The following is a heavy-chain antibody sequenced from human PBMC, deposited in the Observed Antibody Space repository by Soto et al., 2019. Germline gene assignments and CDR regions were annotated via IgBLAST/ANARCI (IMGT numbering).Heavy chain of an antibody. J-gene: IGHJ5*02. CDR3: AKALYSSGWLFDP. CDR1: EFTFSSYA. V-gene: IGHV3-23*01. CDR2: ISGSGTST. Sequence: EVQLLESGGGLVQPGGSLRLSCAASEFTFSSYAMSWVRQAPGKGLEWVSTISGSGTSTYYADSVKGRFTNSRDNSKNPLYLQMNSLRAEDTAVYYCAKALYSSGWLFDPWGQGTLVTVSS. D-gene: IGHD6-19*01.